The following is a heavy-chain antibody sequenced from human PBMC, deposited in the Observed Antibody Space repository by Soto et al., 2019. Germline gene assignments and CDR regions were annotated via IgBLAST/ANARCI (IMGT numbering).Heavy chain of an antibody. V-gene: IGHV3-21*01. CDR3: ARDITGTIQFEY. CDR2: ISSSSSYI. J-gene: IGHJ4*02. Sequence: GGSLRLSCAASGVTFSSYSRNWVRQAPGKGLEWVSSISSSSSYIYYADSVKGRFTISRDNAKNSLYLQMNSLRAEDTAVYYCARDITGTIQFEYWGQGTLVTAPQ. D-gene: IGHD1-20*01. CDR1: GVTFSSYS.